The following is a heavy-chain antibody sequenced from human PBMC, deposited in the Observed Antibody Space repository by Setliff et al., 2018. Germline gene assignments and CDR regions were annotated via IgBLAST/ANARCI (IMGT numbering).Heavy chain of an antibody. V-gene: IGHV4-59*01. CDR2: IYYRGST. Sequence: SETLSLTCNVSGGSISTYYWTWIRQPPGKGLEWIGYIYYRGSTNYNPSLKSRVTISVDTSKNQFSLKLTSVTPADTAVYFCAREGTPGPTNGNWFDPWGQGLLVTVSS. CDR3: AREGTPGPTNGNWFDP. D-gene: IGHD1-26*01. J-gene: IGHJ5*02. CDR1: GGSISTYY.